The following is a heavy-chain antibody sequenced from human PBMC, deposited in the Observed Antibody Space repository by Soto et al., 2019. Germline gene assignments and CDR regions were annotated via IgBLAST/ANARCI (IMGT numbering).Heavy chain of an antibody. CDR3: ARDLVVEGGKFDY. CDR1: GFTFSSYA. D-gene: IGHD2-8*02. CDR2: ISYDGSNK. Sequence: GGSLRLSCAASGFTFSSYAMHWVRQAPGKGLEWVAVISYDGSNKYYADSVKGRFTISRDNSKNTLYLQMNSLRAEDTAVYYCARDLVVEGGKFDYWGQGTLVTVSS. J-gene: IGHJ4*02. V-gene: IGHV3-30-3*01.